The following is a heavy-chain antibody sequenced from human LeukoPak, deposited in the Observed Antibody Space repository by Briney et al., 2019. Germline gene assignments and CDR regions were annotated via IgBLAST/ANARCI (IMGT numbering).Heavy chain of an antibody. J-gene: IGHJ3*02. Sequence: GGSLRLSCAASGFTFSSYAMSWVRQAPGKGLEWVSAISGSGGSTYYADSVKGRFTISRDNAKNSLYLQMNSLRAEDTAVYYCARDGRKNHEAFDIWGQGTMVTVSS. CDR2: ISGSGGST. CDR1: GFTFSSYA. D-gene: IGHD1-14*01. V-gene: IGHV3-23*01. CDR3: ARDGRKNHEAFDI.